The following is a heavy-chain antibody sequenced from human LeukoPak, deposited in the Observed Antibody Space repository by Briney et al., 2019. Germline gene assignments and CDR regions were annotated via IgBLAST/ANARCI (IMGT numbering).Heavy chain of an antibody. CDR3: ARNHIIYYDSSGYPGGY. CDR1: GFTVSSNY. V-gene: IGHV3-66*01. Sequence: PGESLRLSCAASGFTVSSNYMSWVRQVPGKGLEWVSVIYSDGTISYADSVKGRFTISRDNSENTLYLQMNSLRAEDTAVCYCARNHIIYYDSSGYPGGYWGQGTLVTVSS. J-gene: IGHJ4*02. D-gene: IGHD3-22*01. CDR2: IYSDGTI.